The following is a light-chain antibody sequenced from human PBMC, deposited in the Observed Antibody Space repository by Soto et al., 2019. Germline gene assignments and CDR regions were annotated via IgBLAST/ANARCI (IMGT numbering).Light chain of an antibody. Sequence: EIVLTQSPGTLSLSPGERATLSCRASQSVSSNLAWYQQKPGQAPRLLIYDASNRATGIPARFSGSGSGTNYTTTTSSPQQQEFSANYCRQRSYCPSRTFGQGTKVDIK. CDR3: RQRSYCPSRT. V-gene: IGKV3-11*01. CDR1: QSVSSN. J-gene: IGKJ1*01. CDR2: DAS.